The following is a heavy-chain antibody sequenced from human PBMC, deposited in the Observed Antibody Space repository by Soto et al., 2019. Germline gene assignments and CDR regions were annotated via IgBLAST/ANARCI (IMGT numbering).Heavy chain of an antibody. CDR1: GGSISSGDSY. D-gene: IGHD3-16*01. J-gene: IGHJ6*02. CDR2: TYYSGSP. CDR3: AREGAASYSYYYGTDV. Sequence: SETLSLTCTVSGGSISSGDSYWSWIRQSPGKGLEWIGYTYYSGSPFYSPSLASRVTISVDTSKNQFSLKLNSVTAADTAVYYCAREGAASYSYYYGTDVWGQGTTVTVSS. V-gene: IGHV4-30-4*01.